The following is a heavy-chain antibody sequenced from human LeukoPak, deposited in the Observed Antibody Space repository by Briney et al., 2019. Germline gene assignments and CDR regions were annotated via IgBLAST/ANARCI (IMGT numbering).Heavy chain of an antibody. J-gene: IGHJ4*02. CDR2: ISGSGDNT. V-gene: IGHV3-23*01. CDR3: AKDPTTVTPLSFDY. Sequence: GGSLRLSCVASGLTFSSFAMNWVRQAPGKGLEWVSGISGSGDNTNYADSVKGRFTISRDNSKDTLYLQMNSLRAEDTAVYYCAKDPTTVTPLSFDYWGQGTLVTVSS. D-gene: IGHD4-17*01. CDR1: GLTFSSFA.